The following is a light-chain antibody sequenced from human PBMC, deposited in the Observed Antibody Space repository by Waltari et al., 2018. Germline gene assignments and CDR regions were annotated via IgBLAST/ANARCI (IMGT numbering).Light chain of an antibody. CDR2: KVS. J-gene: IGKJ1*01. CDR1: QSLVHSDGKTY. CDR3: IQGTHWPPWT. Sequence: DVVMTQSPLSLPVTLGQPASISCKASQSLVHSDGKTYLNWFQQRPGQSPRRLIYKVSNRDSGVPDRFSGNGSGTDFTLKISRVEAEDVGVYYCIQGTHWPPWTFGQGTKVEIK. V-gene: IGKV2-30*02.